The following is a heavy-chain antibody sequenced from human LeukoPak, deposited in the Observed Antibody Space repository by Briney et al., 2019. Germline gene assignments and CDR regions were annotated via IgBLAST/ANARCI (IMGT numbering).Heavy chain of an antibody. V-gene: IGHV1-2*02. CDR3: ARPGYCSGGSCSGWFDS. Sequence: ASVKVSCKPSGYTFTAYYVNWMRQAPGHGLEWMGWIDPNSAGTNFAQKFQGRVSMTRDTSINTAYLELSRLRSDDTAVYYCARPGYCSGGSCSGWFDSWGQGTLVTVSS. D-gene: IGHD2-15*01. CDR1: GYTFTAYY. J-gene: IGHJ5*01. CDR2: IDPNSAGT.